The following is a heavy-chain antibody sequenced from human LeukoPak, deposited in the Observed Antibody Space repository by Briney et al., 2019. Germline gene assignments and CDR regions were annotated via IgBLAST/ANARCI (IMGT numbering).Heavy chain of an antibody. V-gene: IGHV3-53*01. D-gene: IGHD3-10*01. J-gene: IGHJ4*02. CDR2: VYSGGTT. CDR1: GFTFSGYT. CDR3: ARLATVVRGVIGEDY. Sequence: GGSLRLSCAASGFTFSGYTMTWVRQAPGQGLEGVSFVYSGGTTYYADSVKGRFTISRDNSKNTVYLQMNSLRAEDTAVYYCARLATVVRGVIGEDYWGQGTLVTVSS.